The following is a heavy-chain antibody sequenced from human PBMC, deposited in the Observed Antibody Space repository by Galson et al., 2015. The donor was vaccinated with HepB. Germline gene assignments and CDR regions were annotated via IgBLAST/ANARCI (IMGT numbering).Heavy chain of an antibody. CDR1: GFTFTSSA. CDR2: IVVGSGNT. Sequence: SVKVSCKASGFTFTSSAMQWVRQARGQRLEWIGWIVVGSGNTNYAQKFQARVTITRAMSTSKTYMELRSLRSEDTAVYYRAAQYGSGSYYYYGMDVWGQGTTVTVSS. CDR3: AAQYGSGSYYYYGMDV. V-gene: IGHV1-58*02. J-gene: IGHJ6*02. D-gene: IGHD3-10*01.